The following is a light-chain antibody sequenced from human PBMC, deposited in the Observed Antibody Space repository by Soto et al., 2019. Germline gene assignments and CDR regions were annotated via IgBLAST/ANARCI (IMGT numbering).Light chain of an antibody. Sequence: DIQMTQSPSSLSASVGDRVTIPCRPSQSISNYLNWYQQTPGKAPKRLIYGESSLQSGVPSRFSGSGSGTDFTLTISSLQPEDFATYYCQQCYSTPYTFGQGTKVDIK. CDR1: QSISNY. CDR2: GES. CDR3: QQCYSTPYT. J-gene: IGKJ2*01. V-gene: IGKV1-39*01.